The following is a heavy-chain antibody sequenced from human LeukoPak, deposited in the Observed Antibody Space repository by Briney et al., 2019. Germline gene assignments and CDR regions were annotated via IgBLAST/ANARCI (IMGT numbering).Heavy chain of an antibody. Sequence: SSETLSLTCTVSGGSISSGGYYWSWIRQPPGKGLEWIGYIYHSGSTYYNPSLKSRVTISVDRSKNQFSLKLSSVTAADTAVYYCTRSLYCSSASCSTDYFDYWGQGTLVTVSS. D-gene: IGHD2-2*02. CDR2: IYHSGST. J-gene: IGHJ4*02. CDR3: TRSLYCSSASCSTDYFDY. V-gene: IGHV4-30-2*01. CDR1: GGSISSGGYY.